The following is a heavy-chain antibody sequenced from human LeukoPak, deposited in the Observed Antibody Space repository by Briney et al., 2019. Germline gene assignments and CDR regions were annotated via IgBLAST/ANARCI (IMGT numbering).Heavy chain of an antibody. D-gene: IGHD2-21*01. CDR1: GFTFSSYG. J-gene: IGHJ1*01. CDR2: IRYDGSNK. CDR3: AKDDWRRAEYFQH. Sequence: GGSLRLSCAASGFTFSSYGMHWVRQAPGKGLEWVAFIRYDGSNKYYADSVKGRFTISRDNSKNTLKLQMNSLRAEDTAVYYCAKDDWRRAEYFQHWGQGTLVTVSS. V-gene: IGHV3-30*02.